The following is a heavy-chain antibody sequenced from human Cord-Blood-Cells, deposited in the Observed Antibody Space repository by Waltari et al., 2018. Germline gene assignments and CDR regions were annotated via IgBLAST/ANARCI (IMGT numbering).Heavy chain of an antibody. Sequence: QVQLQESGPGLVKPSQTLSLTCTVAGGPISSGDYFCSWFRQPPGKGLEWIGYIYYSGSTYYNPSLKSRVTISVDTSKNQFSLKLSSVTAADTAVYYCARAGCSSTSCYYAFDYWGQGTLVTVSS. D-gene: IGHD2-2*01. CDR1: GGPISSGDYF. J-gene: IGHJ4*02. CDR2: IYYSGST. CDR3: ARAGCSSTSCYYAFDY. V-gene: IGHV4-30-4*08.